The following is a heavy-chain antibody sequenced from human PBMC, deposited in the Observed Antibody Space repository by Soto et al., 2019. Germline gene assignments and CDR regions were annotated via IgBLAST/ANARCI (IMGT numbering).Heavy chain of an antibody. J-gene: IGHJ5*02. CDR3: ATYPRPYNWIDL. V-gene: IGHV1-69*01. Sequence: QVRLEQSGAEVKKPGSSVMVSCQASGGALTSYPIHWVRQAPGQGLEWMGVIDPMFDTSNLAEKFKARVTFTADASTKTVYMDLTSLRSDDTAVYFCATYPRPYNWIDLWGQGTLLTVSS. D-gene: IGHD1-1*01. CDR1: GGALTSYP. CDR2: IDPMFDTS.